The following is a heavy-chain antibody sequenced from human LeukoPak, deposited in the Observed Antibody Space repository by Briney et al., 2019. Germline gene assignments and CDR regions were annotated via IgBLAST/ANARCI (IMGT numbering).Heavy chain of an antibody. CDR2: ISGSGGST. D-gene: IGHD4-17*01. V-gene: IGHV3-23*01. CDR3: ARDGDGDYVFSYYFDY. CDR1: GFTFSSYA. J-gene: IGHJ4*02. Sequence: GGSLRLSCAASGFTFSSYAMSWVRQAPGKGLEWVSAISGSGGSTYYADSVKGRFTISRDNSKNTLYLQMNSLRVEDTAVYYCARDGDGDYVFSYYFDYWGQGTLVTVSS.